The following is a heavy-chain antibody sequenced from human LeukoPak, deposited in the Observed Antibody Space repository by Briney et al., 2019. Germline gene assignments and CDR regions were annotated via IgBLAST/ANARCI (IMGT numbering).Heavy chain of an antibody. CDR2: ITGSSGYL. J-gene: IGHJ4*02. D-gene: IGHD3-22*01. Sequence: GGSLRLSCAVSGFTFSSYTMNWVRQAPGKGLEWVSSITGSSGYLYYADSLQGRFTISRDNAKNSLFLLMHSLRAEDTAVYYCARDRGYSTFDYWGQGTLVTVSS. V-gene: IGHV3-21*01. CDR1: GFTFSSYT. CDR3: ARDRGYSTFDY.